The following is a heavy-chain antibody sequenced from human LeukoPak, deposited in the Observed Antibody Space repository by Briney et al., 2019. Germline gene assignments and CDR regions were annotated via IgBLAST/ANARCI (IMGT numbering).Heavy chain of an antibody. J-gene: IGHJ4*02. CDR3: GREGDYGDYFDY. D-gene: IGHD4-17*01. Sequence: SETLSLTCTVSGCSISSYYLSWIRQPAGKGLEWIGCIYTRGSNNYNTSLKSRVSMSVATSKTQFSLKLSSVTAADTAVYYWGREGDYGDYFDYWGQGTLVTVSS. V-gene: IGHV4-4*07. CDR1: GCSISSYY. CDR2: IYTRGSN.